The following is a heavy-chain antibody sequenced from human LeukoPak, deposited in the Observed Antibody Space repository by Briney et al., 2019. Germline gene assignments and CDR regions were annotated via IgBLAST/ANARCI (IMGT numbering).Heavy chain of an antibody. J-gene: IGHJ3*02. V-gene: IGHV1-2*02. Sequence: ASVKVSCKASGYTFTGYYMHWVRQAPGQGLEWMGWINPNSGGTNYAQKFQGRVTTTTDTSTSTAYMELRSLKSDDTAVYYCASLKNYYDSSGYLVTDAFDIWGQGTMVTVSS. CDR2: INPNSGGT. CDR1: GYTFTGYY. CDR3: ASLKNYYDSSGYLVTDAFDI. D-gene: IGHD3-22*01.